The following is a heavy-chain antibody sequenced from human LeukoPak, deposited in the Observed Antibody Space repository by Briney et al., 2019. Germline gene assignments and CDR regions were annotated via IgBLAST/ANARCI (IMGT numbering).Heavy chain of an antibody. J-gene: IGHJ3*02. Sequence: PSETLSLTCTVSGGSISSSSYYWGWIRQPPGKGLEWIGSIYYSGSTYYNPSLKSRVTISVDTSKNQFSLKLSSVTAADTAVYYCAREGIEYAFDIWGQGTMVTVSS. D-gene: IGHD5-12*01. CDR2: IYYSGST. CDR1: GGSISSSSYY. CDR3: AREGIEYAFDI. V-gene: IGHV4-39*02.